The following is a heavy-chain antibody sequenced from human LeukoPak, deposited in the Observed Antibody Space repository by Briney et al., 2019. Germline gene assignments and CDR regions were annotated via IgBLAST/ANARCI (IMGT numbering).Heavy chain of an antibody. CDR2: VYYSGSA. J-gene: IGHJ5*02. CDR1: GGSISSYY. D-gene: IGHD2-2*01. CDR3: ARNLGYCGTTGCYWFDP. Sequence: PSETLSLTCTVSGGSISSYYWSWIRQSPGKGLEWIGYVYYSGSAKYNPSLESRVTISVDTSKNQFSLNLSSVTAADTAVYYCARNLGYCGTTGCYWFDPWGQETLVTVSS. V-gene: IGHV4-59*01.